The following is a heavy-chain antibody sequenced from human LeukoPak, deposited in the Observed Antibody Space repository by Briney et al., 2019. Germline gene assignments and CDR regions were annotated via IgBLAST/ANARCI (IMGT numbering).Heavy chain of an antibody. CDR3: AKSQGRERPTFFPQGQRTKGYFDY. V-gene: IGHV3-30*04. J-gene: IGHJ4*02. D-gene: IGHD2/OR15-2a*01. CDR2: ISYDGSKE. Sequence: LPGGSLRLSCAASGFTFNSYAIYWVRQRPGKGLEWVAVISYDGSKEYYADSVRGRFTLSRDNSKNTLYLQMNSLRAEDTAVYYCAKSQGRERPTFFPQGQRTKGYFDYWGQGTLVTVSS. CDR1: GFTFNSYA.